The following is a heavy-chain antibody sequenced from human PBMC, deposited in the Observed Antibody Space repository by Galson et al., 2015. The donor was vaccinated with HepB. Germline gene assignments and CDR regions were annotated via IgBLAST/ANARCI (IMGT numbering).Heavy chain of an antibody. CDR3: ARDLVFVDCSGGSCYSLGALGAAFDI. Sequence: SLRLSCAVSGFTFSTYSMNWVRQAPGKGLEWVSSISSSNTYKYYADSVKGRFTISRDNAKRSLYLQMNSLRAEDTAVYYCARDLVFVDCSGGSCYSLGALGAAFDIWGQGTMVTVSS. CDR2: ISSSNTYK. J-gene: IGHJ3*02. D-gene: IGHD2-15*01. CDR1: GFTFSTYS. V-gene: IGHV3-21*01.